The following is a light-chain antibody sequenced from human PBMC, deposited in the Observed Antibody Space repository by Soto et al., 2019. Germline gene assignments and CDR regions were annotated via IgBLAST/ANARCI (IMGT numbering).Light chain of an antibody. CDR2: EVN. J-gene: IGLJ2*01. CDR3: CSYAGSSTLV. CDR1: SSDIGAYDY. Sequence: QSALTQPASPSGSPGQSITIPCTGTSSDIGAYDYGSWLQQHPGKAPKLMSSEVNNRPSGVSNRFSGSKSGHTAYLTISGLQVEDEADYYCCSYAGSSTLVFGGGTKVTVL. V-gene: IGLV2-14*01.